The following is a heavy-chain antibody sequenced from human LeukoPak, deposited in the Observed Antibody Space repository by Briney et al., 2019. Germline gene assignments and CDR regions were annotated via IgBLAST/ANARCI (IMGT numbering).Heavy chain of an antibody. CDR3: ARVHDYGDYFDY. Sequence: ASVKVSCKASGYTFTSYGMSWVRQAPGQGLEWMGWISAYNGNTNYAQKLQGRVTMTTDTSTSTAYMELRSLRSDDTAVYYCARVHDYGDYFDYWGQGTLVTVSS. D-gene: IGHD4-17*01. J-gene: IGHJ4*02. CDR1: GYTFTSYG. CDR2: ISAYNGNT. V-gene: IGHV1-18*01.